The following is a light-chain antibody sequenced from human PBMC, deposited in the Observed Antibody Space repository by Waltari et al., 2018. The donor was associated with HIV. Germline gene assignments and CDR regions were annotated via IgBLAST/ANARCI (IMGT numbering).Light chain of an antibody. CDR1: SSNIGSNT. Sequence: QSVLTQPPSASGTPGQRVTISCSGSSSNIGSNTVNWYQQLQGTAPKLLIYSNNQRPSGFPDRFSGSKSGTSASLAISGLQSEDEADYYCAAWDDSLNGVVFGGGTKLTVL. CDR2: SNN. V-gene: IGLV1-44*01. CDR3: AAWDDSLNGVV. J-gene: IGLJ2*01.